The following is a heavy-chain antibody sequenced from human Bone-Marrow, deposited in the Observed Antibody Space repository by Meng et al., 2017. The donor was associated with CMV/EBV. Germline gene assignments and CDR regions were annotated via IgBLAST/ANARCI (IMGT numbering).Heavy chain of an antibody. J-gene: IGHJ4*02. CDR2: IWNDGRNR. CDR1: LSSDG. CDR3: VVGAEDYYDSSGYYDAVGY. D-gene: IGHD3-22*01. Sequence: LSSDGMHWVRQAPGKGLGWVEVIWNDGRNRYYTDSVKGRFTISRDNSKNTLYLQMNSLRAEDTAVYYCVVGAEDYYDSSGYYDAVGYWGQGTLVTVSS. V-gene: IGHV3-33*01.